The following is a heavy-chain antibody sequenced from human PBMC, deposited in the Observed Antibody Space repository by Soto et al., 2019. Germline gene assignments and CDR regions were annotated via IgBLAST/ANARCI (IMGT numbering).Heavy chain of an antibody. CDR3: ARAYNYIWGSYRYN. CDR2: IIPILGIA. Sequence: QVQLVQSGAEVKKPGSSVKVSCKASGGTFSSYTISWVRQAPGQGLEWMGRIIPILGIANYAQKFQGRVTITADKSTSTAYMELSSLRSEDTAVYYCARAYNYIWGSYRYNWGQGTLVTVSS. V-gene: IGHV1-69*02. CDR1: GGTFSSYT. D-gene: IGHD3-16*02. J-gene: IGHJ4*02.